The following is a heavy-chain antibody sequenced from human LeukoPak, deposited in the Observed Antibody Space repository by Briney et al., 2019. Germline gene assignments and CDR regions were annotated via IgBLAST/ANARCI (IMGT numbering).Heavy chain of an antibody. J-gene: IGHJ4*02. D-gene: IGHD5-24*01. CDR2: IYYSGST. CDR1: GGSISSSSYY. Sequence: SETLSLTCTVSGGSISSSSYYWGWIRQPPGKGLEWIGSIYYSGSTYYNPSLKSRVTISVDTSKNQFSLKLSSVTAADTAVYYRARRGVEIDYWGQGTLVTVSS. CDR3: ARRGVEIDY. V-gene: IGHV4-39*01.